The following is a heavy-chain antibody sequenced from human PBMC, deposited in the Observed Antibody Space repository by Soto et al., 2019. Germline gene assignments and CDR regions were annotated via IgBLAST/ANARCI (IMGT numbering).Heavy chain of an antibody. J-gene: IGHJ4*02. CDR2: IFYSGHL. D-gene: IGHD1-26*01. CDR1: GASFGTYY. V-gene: IGHV4-59*01. Sequence: QVQLQESGPGLVKPSETLSLTCAVSGASFGTYYWSWIRQPPGKGLEWIGYIFYSGHLKYNPSLKSRLTISVDPSKNHISLRLTSVTAADPAVYYCAREGGGYRFDYWGQGTLVTVSS. CDR3: AREGGGYRFDY.